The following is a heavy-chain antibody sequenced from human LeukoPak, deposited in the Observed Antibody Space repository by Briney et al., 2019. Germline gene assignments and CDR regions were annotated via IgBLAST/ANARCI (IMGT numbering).Heavy chain of an antibody. D-gene: IGHD3-16*01. CDR1: GGSCSGYY. CDR2: INHSGST. J-gene: IGHJ5*02. Sequence: SETLSLTCAVYGGSCSGYYWSWIRQPPGKGLEWIGEINHSGSTNYNPSLKSRVTISVDTSKNQFSLKLSSVTAADTAVYYCAREGWDYHRRYNWFDPWGQGTLVTVSS. V-gene: IGHV4-34*01. CDR3: AREGWDYHRRYNWFDP.